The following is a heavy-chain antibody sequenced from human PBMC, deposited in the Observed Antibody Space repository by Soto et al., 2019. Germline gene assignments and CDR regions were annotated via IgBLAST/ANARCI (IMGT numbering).Heavy chain of an antibody. J-gene: IGHJ6*02. Sequence: SENVSLTCAVYGGSFCGYYWSCISHPPGRGLEGIGGINLSGGTNYIPSLKTRVTISLDASKNQFSMKLSSLTDADTAVYYCARDPPAITMVRGVIISPLDGMDVWGQATTVT. CDR1: GGSFCGYY. CDR2: INLSGGT. V-gene: IGHV4-34*01. D-gene: IGHD3-10*01. CDR3: ARDPPAITMVRGVIISPLDGMDV.